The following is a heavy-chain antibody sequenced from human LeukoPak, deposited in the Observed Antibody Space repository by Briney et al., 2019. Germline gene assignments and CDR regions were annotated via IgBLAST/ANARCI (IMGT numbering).Heavy chain of an antibody. CDR3: AREVSIATFDY. V-gene: IGHV3-21*01. CDR1: GFTFSSYS. CDR2: ISSSSSYI. Sequence: GGSLRLSCAVSGFTFSSYSMNWVRQAPGKGLEWVASISSSSSYIYYADSVKSRFTISRDNAKNSLYLQMNSLRAEDTAVYYCAREVSIATFDYWGQGTLVTVSS. J-gene: IGHJ4*02. D-gene: IGHD6-6*01.